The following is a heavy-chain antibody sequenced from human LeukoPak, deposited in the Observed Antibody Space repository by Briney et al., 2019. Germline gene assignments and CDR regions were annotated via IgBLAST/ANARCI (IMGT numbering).Heavy chain of an antibody. CDR1: GGSFSGYY. D-gene: IGHD3-3*01. J-gene: IGHJ4*02. CDR2: INHSGST. Sequence: SETLSLTCAVSGGSFSGYYWSWIRQPPGKGLEWIGEINHSGSTNYNPSLRSRVTISVDTSKNQFSLKLSSVTAADTAVYYCARDDSLTGVGGRSVRSFDYWGQGTLVTVSS. CDR3: ARDDSLTGVGGRSVRSFDY. V-gene: IGHV4-34*01.